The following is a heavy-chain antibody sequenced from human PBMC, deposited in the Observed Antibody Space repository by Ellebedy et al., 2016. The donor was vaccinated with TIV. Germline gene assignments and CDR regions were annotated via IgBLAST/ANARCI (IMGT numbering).Heavy chain of an antibody. CDR2: ISSSSSYI. Sequence: GGSLRLSCAASGFTFSHYSMNWVRQAPGKGLEWVSSISSSSSYIYYADSVKGRFTISRDNAKNSLYLQMNSLRAEDTAVYYCARDPPHLLVGAPDYWGQGTLVTVSS. CDR1: GFTFSHYS. CDR3: ARDPPHLLVGAPDY. V-gene: IGHV3-21*01. J-gene: IGHJ4*02. D-gene: IGHD1-26*01.